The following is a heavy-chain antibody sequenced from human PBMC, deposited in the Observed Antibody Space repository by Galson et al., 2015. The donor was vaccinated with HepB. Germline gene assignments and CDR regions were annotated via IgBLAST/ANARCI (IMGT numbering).Heavy chain of an antibody. J-gene: IGHJ4*02. CDR2: ISSSSSTI. V-gene: IGHV3-48*01. D-gene: IGHD6-13*01. CDR3: ARDRGSSWSIFDY. Sequence: SLRLSCAASGFTFSSYSMNWVRQAPGKGLEWVSYISSSSSTIYYADSVKGRFTISRDNAKNSLYLQMNSLRAEDTAVYYCARDRGSSWSIFDYWGQGTLVTVSS. CDR1: GFTFSSYS.